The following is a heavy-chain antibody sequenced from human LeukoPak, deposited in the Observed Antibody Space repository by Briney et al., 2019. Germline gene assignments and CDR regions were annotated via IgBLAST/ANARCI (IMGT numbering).Heavy chain of an antibody. D-gene: IGHD1-26*01. CDR2: ISYTGNT. CDR1: GGSINNYY. CDR3: ARDLCGGGGSYLCLAFDI. J-gene: IGHJ3*02. V-gene: IGHV4-59*01. Sequence: SETLSLTCTVSGGSINNYYWSWIRQPPGKGLEWIGYISYTGNTNYNPSLKSRVTISVDTSKNQFSLKLSSVTAADTAVYYCARDLCGGGGSYLCLAFDIWGQGTMVTVSS.